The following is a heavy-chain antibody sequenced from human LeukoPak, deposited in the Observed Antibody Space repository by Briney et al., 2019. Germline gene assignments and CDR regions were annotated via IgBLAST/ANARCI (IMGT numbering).Heavy chain of an antibody. J-gene: IGHJ5*02. CDR1: GGTFSSYA. CDR3: ARDYGSGSYYISNWFDP. Sequence: ASVKVSCKASGGTFSSYAISWVRQAPGQGLEWMGGIIPIFGTANYAQKFQGRVTITADESTSTAYMELSRLRSDDTAVYYCARDYGSGSYYISNWFDPWGQGTLVTVSS. V-gene: IGHV1-69*13. CDR2: IIPIFGTA. D-gene: IGHD3-10*01.